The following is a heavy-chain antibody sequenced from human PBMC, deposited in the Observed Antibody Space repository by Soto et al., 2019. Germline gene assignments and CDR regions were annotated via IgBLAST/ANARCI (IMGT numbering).Heavy chain of an antibody. CDR1: GFTFSDYA. Sequence: GESLKSSCAASGFTFSDYAMHWVRQAPVKGLEWVAVVSHDGRNTHYADSVKGRFTISRDSSKNTVSLEMTSLRAEDTAVYYCAKGGRQWLVTSDFNYWGQGALVTVSS. V-gene: IGHV3-30*18. CDR3: AKGGRQWLVTSDFNY. CDR2: VSHDGRNT. D-gene: IGHD6-19*01. J-gene: IGHJ4*02.